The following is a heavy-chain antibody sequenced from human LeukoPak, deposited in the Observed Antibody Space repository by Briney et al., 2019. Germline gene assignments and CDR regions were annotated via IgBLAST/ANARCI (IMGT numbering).Heavy chain of an antibody. J-gene: IGHJ5*02. CDR1: GFTFSRYW. D-gene: IGHD2-2*01. CDR3: ARDDCSSISCYHNWFDP. Sequence: GGSLRLFCAASGFTFSRYWMSWVRQAPGKGLEWVANIKQDGSEKYYVDSVKGRFTISRDNAKNSLYLQMNSLRAEDTAVYYCARDDCSSISCYHNWFDPWGQGTLVTVSS. V-gene: IGHV3-7*01. CDR2: IKQDGSEK.